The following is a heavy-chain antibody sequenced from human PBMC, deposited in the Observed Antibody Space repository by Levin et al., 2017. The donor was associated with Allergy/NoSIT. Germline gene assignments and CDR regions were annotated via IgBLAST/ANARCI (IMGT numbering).Heavy chain of an antibody. Sequence: GGSLRLSCAASGFTFSSYAMHWVRQAPGKGLEWVAVISYDGSNKYYADSVKGRFTISRDNSKNTLYLQMNSLRAEDTAVYYCARESPDTAMVYYYDDGMDVWGQGTTVTVSS. D-gene: IGHD5-18*01. J-gene: IGHJ6*02. CDR1: GFTFSSYA. CDR3: ARESPDTAMVYYYDDGMDV. CDR2: ISYDGSNK. V-gene: IGHV3-30-3*01.